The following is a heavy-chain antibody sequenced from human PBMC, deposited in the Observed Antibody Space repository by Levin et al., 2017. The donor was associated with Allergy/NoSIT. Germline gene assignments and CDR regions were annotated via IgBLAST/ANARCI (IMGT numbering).Heavy chain of an antibody. CDR2: VYHSGTS. Sequence: SETLSLSCTVSDDSISRYYWNWIRQPPGKGLEWIGYVYHSGTSKYSPSLKSRVTMSVDMSKNQFSLKLSSVTAADTAVYYWARWSSKLHDYDIWGQGTMVTVSS. D-gene: IGHD3-10*01. J-gene: IGHJ3*02. CDR3: ARWSSKLHDYDI. V-gene: IGHV4-59*08. CDR1: DDSISRYY.